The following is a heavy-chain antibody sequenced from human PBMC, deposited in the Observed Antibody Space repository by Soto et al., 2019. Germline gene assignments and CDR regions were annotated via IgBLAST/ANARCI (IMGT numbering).Heavy chain of an antibody. D-gene: IGHD6-19*01. CDR1: VGSISSYK. J-gene: IGHJ4*02. Sequence: ETLSLPCPVSVGSISSYKLSWIRQPPGKGLEWIGEINHSGSTNYTPSLKSRVTISVDTSKNQFSLKLSSVTAADTAVYYCARGRSSGWLDYWGQGTLVNVSS. CDR2: INHSGST. CDR3: ARGRSSGWLDY. V-gene: IGHV4-34*01.